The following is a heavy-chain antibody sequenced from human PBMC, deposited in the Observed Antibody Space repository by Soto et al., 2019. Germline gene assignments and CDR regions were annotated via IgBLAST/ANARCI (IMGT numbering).Heavy chain of an antibody. CDR2: ISAYNGNT. CDR3: AREDCTNGVCYYGMDV. D-gene: IGHD2-8*01. CDR1: CFTFAIYG. J-gene: IGHJ6*02. V-gene: IGHV1-18*04. Sequence: ASVRVSCKESCFTFAIYGISWVRQDPGQGLEWMGWISAYNGNTNYAQKLQGRVTMTTDTSTSTAYMELRSLRSDDTAVYYCAREDCTNGVCYYGMDVWGQGNTVSVSS.